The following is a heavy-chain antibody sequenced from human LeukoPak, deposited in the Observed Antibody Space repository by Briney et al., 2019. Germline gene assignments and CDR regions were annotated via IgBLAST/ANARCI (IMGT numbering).Heavy chain of an antibody. CDR3: ARDYSSNLKKYYFDY. CDR2: ISSSSGYI. V-gene: IGHV3-21*01. CDR1: GFTFSSYS. J-gene: IGHJ4*02. Sequence: GGSLRLSCAASGFTFSSYSMNWVRQAPGKGLEWVSSISSSSGYIYYADSVKGRFTISRDNAKNSLYLQMKSLRAEDTAVYYCARDYSSNLKKYYFDYWGQGTLVTVSS. D-gene: IGHD6-13*01.